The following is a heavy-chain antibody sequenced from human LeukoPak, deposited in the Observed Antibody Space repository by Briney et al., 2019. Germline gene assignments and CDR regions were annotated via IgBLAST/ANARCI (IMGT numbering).Heavy chain of an antibody. CDR1: GGSFSGYY. Sequence: SETLSLTCAVYGGSFSGYYWSWIRQPPGKGLEWIGEINHSGSTNYNPSLKSRVTISVDTSKNQFSLKLSSVTAADTAVYYCARGRTELWFGELLRAYYYYGMDVWGQGTTVTVSS. D-gene: IGHD3-10*01. CDR3: ARGRTELWFGELLRAYYYYGMDV. CDR2: INHSGST. V-gene: IGHV4-34*01. J-gene: IGHJ6*02.